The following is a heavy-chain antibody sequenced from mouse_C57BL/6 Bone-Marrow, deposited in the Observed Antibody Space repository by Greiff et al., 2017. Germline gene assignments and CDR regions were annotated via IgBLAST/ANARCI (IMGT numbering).Heavy chain of an antibody. CDR1: GYTFTSYG. V-gene: IGHV1-81*01. CDR2: IYPRSGNT. Sequence: VMLVESGAELARPGASVKLSCKASGYTFTSYGISWVKQRTGQGLEWIGEIYPRSGNTYYNEKFKGKATLTADKSSSTAYMELRSLTSEDSAVYFCARAVYYGSRDWYFDVWGTGTTVTVSS. J-gene: IGHJ1*03. D-gene: IGHD1-1*01. CDR3: ARAVYYGSRDWYFDV.